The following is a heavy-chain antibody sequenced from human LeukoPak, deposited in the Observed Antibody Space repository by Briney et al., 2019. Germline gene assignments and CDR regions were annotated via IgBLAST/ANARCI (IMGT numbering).Heavy chain of an antibody. CDR3: AKSNGYGLVDI. Sequence: SETLSLTCTVSGGSISSYYWSWIRQPAGKGLEWIGRIYTSGSTNYNPSLKSRVTISVDTSRNQFSLKLNSVTAADTAVYYCAKSNGYGLVDIWGQGTMVTVSS. CDR2: IYTSGST. CDR1: GGSISSYY. V-gene: IGHV4-4*07. J-gene: IGHJ3*02. D-gene: IGHD3-10*01.